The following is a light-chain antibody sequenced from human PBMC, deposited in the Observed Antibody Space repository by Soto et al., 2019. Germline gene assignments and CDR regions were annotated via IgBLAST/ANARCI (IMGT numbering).Light chain of an antibody. J-gene: IGKJ5*01. Sequence: DIQMTQSPSSLSASVGDRVTITCRARQNINSYLNWYQQKPGKAPKLLIYAASSLQSGVPSRFSGSGSGTDFTLTVSRLQPEDFPTYYCHQSYDIPTFGQGTRLEIK. CDR3: HQSYDIPT. V-gene: IGKV1-39*01. CDR2: AAS. CDR1: QNINSY.